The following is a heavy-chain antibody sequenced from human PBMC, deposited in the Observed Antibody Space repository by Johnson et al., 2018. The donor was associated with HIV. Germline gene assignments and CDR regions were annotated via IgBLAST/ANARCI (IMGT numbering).Heavy chain of an antibody. CDR2: IYSGGST. Sequence: VQLVESGGGLVQPGGSLRLSCAASGFTVSNIYMSWVRQAPGKGLEWVSVIYSGGSTGYADSVKGRFSISRDNAKNSLYLQMNSLRAEDTALYYCAKGGKYSSHRDDGFDIWGQGTMVTVSS. V-gene: IGHV3-66*01. J-gene: IGHJ3*02. CDR3: AKGGKYSSHRDDGFDI. CDR1: GFTVSNIY. D-gene: IGHD6-6*01.